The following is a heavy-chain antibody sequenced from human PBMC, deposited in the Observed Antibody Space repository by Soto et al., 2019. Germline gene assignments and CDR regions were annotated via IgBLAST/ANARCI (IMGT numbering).Heavy chain of an antibody. CDR3: AGDSNRPEPAHRWGGGYMDG. V-gene: IGHV4-31*11. Sequence: QLQLQESGPGLVKPSQTLSLTCAVSGGSISNGGYYWSWIRQHAGKGLEWMGSIYFSASTYYNPSLQRRVTLPAATPKTQSPLKRSSATCAARAVYYSAGDSNRPEPAHRWGGGYMDGWGKRTRVTVS. J-gene: IGHJ6*03. CDR2: IYFSAST. CDR1: GGSISNGGYY. D-gene: IGHD3-16*01.